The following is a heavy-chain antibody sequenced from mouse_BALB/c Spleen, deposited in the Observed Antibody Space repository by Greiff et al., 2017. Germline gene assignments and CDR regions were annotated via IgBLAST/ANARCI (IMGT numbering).Heavy chain of an antibody. CDR2: ISSGGGST. CDR1: GFAFSSYD. Sequence: EVKLMESGGGLVKPGGSLKLSCAASGFAFSSYDMSWVRQTPEKRLEWVAYISSGGGSTYYPDTVKGRFTISRDNAKNTLYLQMSSLKSEDTAMYYCARQGVDWYFDVWGAGTTVTVSA. J-gene: IGHJ1*01. V-gene: IGHV5-12-1*01. CDR3: ARQGVDWYFDV.